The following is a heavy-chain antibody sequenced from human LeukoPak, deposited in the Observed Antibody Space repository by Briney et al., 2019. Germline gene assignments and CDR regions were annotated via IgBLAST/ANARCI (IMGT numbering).Heavy chain of an antibody. J-gene: IGHJ4*02. CDR2: FNPNSGGA. D-gene: IGHD1-26*01. Sequence: GASVKVSCRPSGYTFTYYYIHWVRQAPGQGLEWMGWFNPNSGGAYFPQRFQGRVTMTRDTSISTAYMELSRLRSDDTAVYYCARGRRILVGDTNAGDFFDYWGRGTLVTVSS. CDR1: GYTFTYYY. CDR3: ARGRRILVGDTNAGDFFDY. V-gene: IGHV1-2*02.